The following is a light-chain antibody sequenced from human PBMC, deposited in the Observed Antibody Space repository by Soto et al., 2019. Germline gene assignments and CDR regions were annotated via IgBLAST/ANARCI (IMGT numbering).Light chain of an antibody. J-gene: IGKJ3*01. CDR1: QSVSSY. CDR2: DAS. Sequence: EIVLTQSPATLSLSPGERATLSCSASQSVSSYLAWYQQKPGQAPRLLIYDASNRTTGIPARFSGRGSGTDFTLTISSLEPEDFAVYYCQQRSNWPPIFTFGPGTKVDIK. V-gene: IGKV3-11*01. CDR3: QQRSNWPPIFT.